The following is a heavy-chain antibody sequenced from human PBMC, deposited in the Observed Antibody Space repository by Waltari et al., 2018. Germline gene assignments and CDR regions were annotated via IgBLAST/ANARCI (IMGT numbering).Heavy chain of an antibody. Sequence: QVQLVQSGAEVKKPGASVIVSCKASGYTLTGYYMHWVRQAPGQGLQWMGRIDPNRGGTDYAQKFQGRGTMTRDTAISTGYLELSRLRSDDTAVYYCARGRSVGAPGSTYWYFDLWGHGTLVTVSS. CDR3: ARGRSVGAPGSTYWYFDL. CDR1: GYTLTGYY. V-gene: IGHV1-2*06. J-gene: IGHJ2*01. CDR2: IDPNRGGT. D-gene: IGHD1-26*01.